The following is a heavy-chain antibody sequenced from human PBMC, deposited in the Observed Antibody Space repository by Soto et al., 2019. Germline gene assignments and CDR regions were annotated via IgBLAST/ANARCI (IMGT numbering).Heavy chain of an antibody. J-gene: IGHJ3*02. D-gene: IGHD3-16*01. Sequence: QITLKESGPTLVKPTQTLTLTCTFSGFSLSTSGVGVGWIRQPPGKALEWLALIYWDDDKRYSPSLKSRLTITKDPPKNQVVLTKTNMHPVDTATYYCAHRNWGTDAFAIWGQGTMVTVSS. CDR1: GFSLSTSGVG. V-gene: IGHV2-5*02. CDR2: IYWDDDK. CDR3: AHRNWGTDAFAI.